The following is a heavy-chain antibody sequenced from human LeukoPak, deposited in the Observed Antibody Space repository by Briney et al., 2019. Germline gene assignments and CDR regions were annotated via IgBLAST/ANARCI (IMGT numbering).Heavy chain of an antibody. CDR1: GFTFSSYE. Sequence: GGSLRLSCAASGFTFSSYEMNWVRQAPGKGLEWVSYISSSGSTIYYADSVKGRFTISRDNAKNSLYLQMNSLRAGDTAVYYCVRLSPYDSSGYYYDYWGQGTLVTVSS. J-gene: IGHJ4*02. CDR3: VRLSPYDSSGYYYDY. V-gene: IGHV3-48*03. CDR2: ISSSGSTI. D-gene: IGHD3-22*01.